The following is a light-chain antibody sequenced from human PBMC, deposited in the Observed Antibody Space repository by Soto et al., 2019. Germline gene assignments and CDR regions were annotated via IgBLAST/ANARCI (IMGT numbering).Light chain of an antibody. V-gene: IGLV1-40*01. CDR2: ANT. CDR3: LSYDTSLRGV. Sequence: QSVLTQPPSVSGAPGQTFTISCTGTSSNIGAGVYVYWYQQLPGAAPKLLIYANTDRPSGVPARFSGSKSATSASLAITGLQPEDEAAYYCLSYDTSLRGVFGGGTKLTVL. CDR1: SSNIGAGVY. J-gene: IGLJ2*01.